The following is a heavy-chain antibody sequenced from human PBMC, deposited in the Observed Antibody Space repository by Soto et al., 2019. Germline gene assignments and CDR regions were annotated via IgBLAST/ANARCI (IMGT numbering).Heavy chain of an antibody. CDR3: AKDRGNWRYFFDS. V-gene: IGHV3-48*01. D-gene: IGHD1-20*01. J-gene: IGHJ4*02. Sequence: GGSLRLSCAASGVTFRNYGMNWVRQAPGKGLEWVSYIGIGSSTTYYADSVKGRFHISRDNAKNSLYLQMNSLRAEDTAVYYCAKDRGNWRYFFDSWGQGTLVTVSS. CDR2: IGIGSSTT. CDR1: GVTFRNYG.